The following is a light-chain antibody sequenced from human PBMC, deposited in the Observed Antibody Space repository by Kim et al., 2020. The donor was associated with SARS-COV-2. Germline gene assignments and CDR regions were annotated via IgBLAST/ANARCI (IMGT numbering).Light chain of an antibody. V-gene: IGKV3-20*01. J-gene: IGKJ2*01. Sequence: EIVLTQSPGTLSLSPGESATLSCRASQSVSSNYLAWYHQRPGQAPRLLIYRASTRATGTPDRFSGSGSGTDFTLTIRRLEPEDSGVYYCQQYGSSPYTFGQGTKVEI. CDR2: RAS. CDR3: QQYGSSPYT. CDR1: QSVSSNY.